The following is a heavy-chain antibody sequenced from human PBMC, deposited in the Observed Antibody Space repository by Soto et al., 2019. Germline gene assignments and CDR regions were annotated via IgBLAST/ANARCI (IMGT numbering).Heavy chain of an antibody. CDR1: GFTFSSYA. CDR3: AKGQGYCSGGSCYFDY. D-gene: IGHD2-15*01. CDR2: ISGSGGST. Sequence: GGSLRLSCAASGFTFSSYAMSWVRQAPGKGLEWVSAISGSGGSTYYADSVKGRFTISRDNSKNTLYLQMNSLRAEDTAVYYCAKGQGYCSGGSCYFDYWGQGTLVTVSS. V-gene: IGHV3-23*01. J-gene: IGHJ4*02.